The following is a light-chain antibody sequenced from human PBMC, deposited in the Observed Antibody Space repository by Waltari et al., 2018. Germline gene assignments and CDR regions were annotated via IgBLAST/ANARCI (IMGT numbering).Light chain of an antibody. Sequence: QSALTQPASVSGSPGQSITISCTGTSSDIGDYIVSWYQQHPGKAPKLMIYEVGSRPPGVSNRFSGSKSGNTASLTISGLQAEDEADYYCLSYTTSSILGLFGGGTKLTVL. CDR3: LSYTTSSILGL. V-gene: IGLV2-14*01. CDR2: EVG. CDR1: SSDIGDYI. J-gene: IGLJ3*02.